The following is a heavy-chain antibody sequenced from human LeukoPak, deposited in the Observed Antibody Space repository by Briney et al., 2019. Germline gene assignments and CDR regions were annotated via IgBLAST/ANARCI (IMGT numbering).Heavy chain of an antibody. Sequence: PSETLSLTCTVSGGSISTNDYYWGWIRQPPGEGLEWIGNIYYSGDTYYNPSLRSRVIISVDTSKNQFSLKLTSVTAADTAVYYCARSSAAEGPTHNWFGPWGQGTLVTVPS. J-gene: IGHJ5*02. D-gene: IGHD6-13*01. V-gene: IGHV4-39*01. CDR1: GGSISTNDYY. CDR3: ARSSAAEGPTHNWFGP. CDR2: IYYSGDT.